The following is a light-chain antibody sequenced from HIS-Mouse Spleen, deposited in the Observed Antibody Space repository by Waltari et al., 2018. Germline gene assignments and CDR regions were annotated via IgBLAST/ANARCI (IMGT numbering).Light chain of an antibody. CDR1: ALPKKN. V-gene: IGLV3-10*01. CDR2: EDS. CDR3: YSTDSSGNHRV. J-gene: IGLJ2*01. Sequence: SSELTQPPSASVSPGQTARTTSSGAALPKKNAYSYQQKSGQAPVLVIYEDSKRPSGIPERFSGSSSGTMATLTISGAQVEDEADYYCYSTDSSGNHRVFGGGTKLTVL.